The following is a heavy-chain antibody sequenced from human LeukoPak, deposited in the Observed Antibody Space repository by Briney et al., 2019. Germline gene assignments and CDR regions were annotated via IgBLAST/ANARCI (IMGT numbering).Heavy chain of an antibody. V-gene: IGHV4-39*01. D-gene: IGHD1-26*01. CDR3: ASSRYSGSYGVYYYGMDV. Sequence: ASETLSLTCTVSGGSISSSSYYWGWIRQLPGKGLEWIGSIYYSGSTYYNPSLKSRVTISVDTSKNQFSLKLSSVTAADTAVYYCASSRYSGSYGVYYYGMDVWGQGTTVTVSS. CDR1: GGSISSSSYY. J-gene: IGHJ6*02. CDR2: IYYSGST.